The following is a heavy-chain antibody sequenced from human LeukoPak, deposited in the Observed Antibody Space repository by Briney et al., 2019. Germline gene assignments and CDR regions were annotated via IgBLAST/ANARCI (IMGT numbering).Heavy chain of an antibody. CDR3: ARDRTRWSGYPNWFDP. CDR1: GYTFTGYY. CDR2: INPNSGGT. V-gene: IGHV1-2*02. J-gene: IGHJ5*02. D-gene: IGHD3-3*01. Sequence: ASVKVSCKASGYTFTGYYMHWVRQAPGQGLEWMGWINPNSGGTNYAQKFQGRVTITADKSTSTAYMELSSLRSEDTAVHYCARDRTRWSGYPNWFDPWGQGTLVTVSS.